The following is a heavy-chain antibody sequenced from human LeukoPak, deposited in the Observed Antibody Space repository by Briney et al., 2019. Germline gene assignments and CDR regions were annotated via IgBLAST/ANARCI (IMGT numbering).Heavy chain of an antibody. J-gene: IGHJ6*02. D-gene: IGHD6-19*01. V-gene: IGHV3-43*02. Sequence: GSLRLSCAASGFTFDDYAMHWVRQAPGKGLEWVSLISGDGGSTYYADSVKGRFTISRDNSKNSLYLQMNSLRTEDTALYYCAKDITVSQWLRHYYYGMDVWGQGTTVTVSS. CDR3: AKDITVSQWLRHYYYGMDV. CDR1: GFTFDDYA. CDR2: ISGDGGST.